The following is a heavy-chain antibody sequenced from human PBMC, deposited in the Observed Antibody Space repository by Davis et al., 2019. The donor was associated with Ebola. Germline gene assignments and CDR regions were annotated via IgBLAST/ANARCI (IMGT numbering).Heavy chain of an antibody. J-gene: IGHJ6*02. Sequence: GGSLRLSCKTSGYRFTNYWVGWVRQMPGNGLEWMGIIYPDDSDTRYSPSFQGRVTIPADKAINTAYLQWNSLKASDTAIYYCARVEYSYGRYYFYNGMDVWGQGTTVTVSS. V-gene: IGHV5-51*01. CDR3: ARVEYSYGRYYFYNGMDV. CDR1: GYRFTNYW. CDR2: IYPDDSDT. D-gene: IGHD5-18*01.